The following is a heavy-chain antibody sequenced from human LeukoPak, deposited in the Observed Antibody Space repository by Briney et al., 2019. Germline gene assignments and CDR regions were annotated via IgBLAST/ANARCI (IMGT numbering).Heavy chain of an antibody. CDR1: GGSIGSDNYF. J-gene: IGHJ5*02. Sequence: PSETLSLTCTVSGGSIGSDNYFWSWIRQPAGKGLEWIGRIYTSGNTNYNPSLKSRVTISVDTSKNQFSLKLSSVTAADTAVYYCAREGVIYYYGSGTCEGFDPWGQGTLVTVST. V-gene: IGHV4-61*02. CDR2: IYTSGNT. CDR3: AREGVIYYYGSGTCEGFDP. D-gene: IGHD3-10*01.